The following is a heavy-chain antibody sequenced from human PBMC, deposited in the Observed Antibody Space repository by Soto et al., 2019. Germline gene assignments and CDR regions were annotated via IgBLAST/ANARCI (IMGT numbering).Heavy chain of an antibody. CDR1: GDSIRSSSHY. V-gene: IGHV4-39*01. CDR3: ARNSPYPGVYGHFDH. CDR2: FYYSGSP. D-gene: IGHD5-12*01. J-gene: IGHJ4*02. Sequence: SETLSLTCTVSGDSIRSSSHYWAWNRQPPGKGLEWIGGFYYSGSPYYNPSLKSRVTISIDTSKNQFSLKLNSLTAADTAVYYCARNSPYPGVYGHFDHWGQGNLVTVSS.